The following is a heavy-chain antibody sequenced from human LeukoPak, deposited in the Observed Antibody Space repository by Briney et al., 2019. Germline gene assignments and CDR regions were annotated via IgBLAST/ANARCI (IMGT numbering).Heavy chain of an antibody. Sequence: GGSLRLSCAASGFNVSTNYMSWVRQAPGKGLEWVSHIYSAGRTNYADSAKGRFTIFRDDSTNTLYLQMTSLRADDTAVYYCARVGCSGGSCYSQYFQHWGQGTLVTVCS. CDR2: IYSAGRT. J-gene: IGHJ1*01. D-gene: IGHD2-15*01. V-gene: IGHV3-53*01. CDR1: GFNVSTNY. CDR3: ARVGCSGGSCYSQYFQH.